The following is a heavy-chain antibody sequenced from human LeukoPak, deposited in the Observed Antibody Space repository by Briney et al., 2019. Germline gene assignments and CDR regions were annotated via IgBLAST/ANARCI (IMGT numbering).Heavy chain of an antibody. CDR3: ARDYYDSSGSIDY. J-gene: IGHJ4*02. CDR2: MNPNSGGT. Sequence: ASVKVSCKASGYTFTSYDINWVRQATGQGLEWMGWMNPNSGGTNYAQKFQGRVTMTRDTSISTAYMELSRLRSDDTAVYYCARDYYDSSGSIDYWGQGTLVTVSS. D-gene: IGHD3-22*01. CDR1: GYTFTSYD. V-gene: IGHV1-2*02.